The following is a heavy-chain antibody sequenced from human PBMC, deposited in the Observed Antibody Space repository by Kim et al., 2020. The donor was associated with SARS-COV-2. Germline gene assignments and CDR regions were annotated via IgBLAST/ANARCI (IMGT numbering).Heavy chain of an antibody. D-gene: IGHD1-1*01. CDR1: GFIFSDHY. CDR2: SRNKPKSYTT. Sequence: GGSLRLSCAVSGFIFSDHYMDWVRQAPGKGLEWVARSRNKPKSYTTEYAAFVKGRFTISRDDSKNLLYLQMNSLKTEDTAVYYCARDVPVENDGRNYYHDMDVWGQGTTVTVSS. J-gene: IGHJ6*02. V-gene: IGHV3-72*01. CDR3: ARDVPVENDGRNYYHDMDV.